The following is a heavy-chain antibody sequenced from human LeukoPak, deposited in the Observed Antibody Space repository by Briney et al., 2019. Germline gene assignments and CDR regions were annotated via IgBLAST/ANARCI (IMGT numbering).Heavy chain of an antibody. Sequence: GASVKVSCKASGCTFTGYYMHCVRHPPGQGLEWMGWINPNSGGTNYAQKFQGRVTMTRDTSISTAYMELSRLRSDDTAVYYCARDSGYYYDSSGYYRKGPFDYWGQGTLVTVSS. CDR2: INPNSGGT. CDR3: ARDSGYYYDSSGYYRKGPFDY. V-gene: IGHV1-2*02. CDR1: GCTFTGYY. D-gene: IGHD3-22*01. J-gene: IGHJ4*02.